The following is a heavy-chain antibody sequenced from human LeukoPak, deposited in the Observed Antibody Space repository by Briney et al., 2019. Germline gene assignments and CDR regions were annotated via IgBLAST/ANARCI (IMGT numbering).Heavy chain of an antibody. J-gene: IGHJ1*01. CDR1: GYTFTSYD. Sequence: GASVKVSCKASGYTFTSYDINWVRQATGQGLEWTGWMNPNSGNTGYAQKFRGRVTMTRNTSISTAYMELSSLRSEDTAVYYCARGWAAGTQYFQHWGQGTLVTVSS. CDR2: MNPNSGNT. V-gene: IGHV1-8*01. D-gene: IGHD6-13*01. CDR3: ARGWAAGTQYFQH.